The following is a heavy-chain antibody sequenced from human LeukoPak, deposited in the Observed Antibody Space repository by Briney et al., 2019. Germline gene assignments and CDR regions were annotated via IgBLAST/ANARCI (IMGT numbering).Heavy chain of an antibody. D-gene: IGHD2-15*01. CDR3: ARVRGDSRGNAFDI. J-gene: IGHJ3*02. V-gene: IGHV3-48*01. CDR2: ISSSSSTI. CDR1: GFTFSSYG. Sequence: GGSLRLSCAASGFTFSSYGMTWVRQTPGKGLEWVSYISSSSSTIYYADSVKGRFTISRDNAKNSLYLQLNSLRAEDTAVYYCARVRGDSRGNAFDIWGQGTMVSVS.